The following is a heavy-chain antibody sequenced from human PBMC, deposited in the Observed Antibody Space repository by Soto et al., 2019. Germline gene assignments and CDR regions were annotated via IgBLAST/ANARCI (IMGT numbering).Heavy chain of an antibody. Sequence: SVKVSCKASVGTFSSYTISWVRQAPGQGLEWMGRIIPILGIANYAQKFQGWVTMTRDTSISTAYMELSRLRSDDTAVYYCAREYSSSTSCYQYSYGMDIWGQGTTVNVSS. V-gene: IGHV1-69*04. D-gene: IGHD2-2*01. CDR1: VGTFSSYT. CDR3: AREYSSSTSCYQYSYGMDI. J-gene: IGHJ6*02. CDR2: IIPILGIA.